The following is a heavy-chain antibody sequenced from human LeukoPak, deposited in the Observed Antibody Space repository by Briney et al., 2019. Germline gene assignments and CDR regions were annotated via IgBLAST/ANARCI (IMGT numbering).Heavy chain of an antibody. CDR1: GYSISIAYY. Sequence: SETLSLTCTVSGYSISIAYYWGWIRQPPGKGLEWIGSMYHSGTTYYNPSLKSRVTISVDTSKNQFSLKLSSVTPADTAVYYCARGGYYGSGNDFRFDPWGQGTLVTVSS. CDR3: ARGGYYGSGNDFRFDP. CDR2: MYHSGTT. D-gene: IGHD3-10*01. J-gene: IGHJ5*02. V-gene: IGHV4-38-2*02.